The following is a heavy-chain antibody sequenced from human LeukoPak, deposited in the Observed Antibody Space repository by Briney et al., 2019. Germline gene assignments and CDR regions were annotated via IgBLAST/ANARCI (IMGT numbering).Heavy chain of an antibody. D-gene: IGHD1-14*01. Sequence: GGSLRLSCAVSGFTFRSNAMHWVRQAPGKGLEWVAVLSYDGSNKYYAGSVKGRFTISRDNSKNTLYLQVNSLRAEDTAVYYCARDTGFEGGFDYWGQGTLVTVSS. CDR2: LSYDGSNK. J-gene: IGHJ4*02. CDR1: GFTFRSNA. V-gene: IGHV3-30-3*01. CDR3: ARDTGFEGGFDY.